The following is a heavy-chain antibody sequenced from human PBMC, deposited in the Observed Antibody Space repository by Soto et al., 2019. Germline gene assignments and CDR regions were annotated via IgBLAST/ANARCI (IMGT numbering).Heavy chain of an antibody. V-gene: IGHV3-23*01. J-gene: IGHJ3*02. CDR1: GFTFSSFA. CDR3: AKGSPGGAFDI. CDR2: ISDSVGGT. Sequence: GGSLRLSCAASGFTFSSFAMNWVRQAPGKGLEWVSTISDSVGGTYYADSVKGRFTISRDNSKKTMYLQMSSLRAVDTAVYYCAKGSPGGAFDIWGHGTMVTVSS.